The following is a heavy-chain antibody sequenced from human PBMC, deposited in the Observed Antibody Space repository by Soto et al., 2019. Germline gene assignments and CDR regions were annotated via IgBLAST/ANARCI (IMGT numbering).Heavy chain of an antibody. CDR1: GLTCSSYA. J-gene: IGHJ5*02. Sequence: VGSLRHSWAASGLTCSSYAMGWLRQTTGTGPEWVAFVDGSGYDTSFADSVKGRFSISRDNAKNSVSLQMNSLRAEDTAMYYCTRDQGGSYDSWFDPWGRGTLVTVSS. CDR2: VDGSGYDT. V-gene: IGHV3-21*01. D-gene: IGHD1-26*01. CDR3: TRDQGGSYDSWFDP.